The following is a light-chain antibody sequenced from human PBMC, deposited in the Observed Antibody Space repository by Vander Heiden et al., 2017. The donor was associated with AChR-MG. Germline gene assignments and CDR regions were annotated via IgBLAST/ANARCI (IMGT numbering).Light chain of an antibody. CDR3: SLYTSSTTLWV. Sequence: QSALTQPPSVSGSPGQSVTISCIGTSSDVGSYNRSSWYQQPPGTAPKLMIYEVSNRPSGVPDRFSGSKSGDTASLTISGLQAEDEADYYCSLYTSSTTLWVFGGGTRLTVL. CDR2: EVS. CDR1: SSDVGSYNR. J-gene: IGLJ3*02. V-gene: IGLV2-18*01.